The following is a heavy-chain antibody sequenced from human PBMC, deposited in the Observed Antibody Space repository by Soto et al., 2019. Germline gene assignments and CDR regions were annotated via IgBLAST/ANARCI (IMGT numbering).Heavy chain of an antibody. J-gene: IGHJ6*03. D-gene: IGHD2-2*01. CDR1: GYTFTSYA. Sequence: GASVKVSCKASGYTFTSYAMHWVRQAPGQRLEWMGWINAGNGNTKYSQKFQGRVTITRDTSASTAYMELSSLRSEDTAVYYCARDSVPAATSYYQYYKAVWGRGTTDTVSS. CDR2: INAGNGNT. V-gene: IGHV1-3*01. CDR3: ARDSVPAATSYYQYYKAV.